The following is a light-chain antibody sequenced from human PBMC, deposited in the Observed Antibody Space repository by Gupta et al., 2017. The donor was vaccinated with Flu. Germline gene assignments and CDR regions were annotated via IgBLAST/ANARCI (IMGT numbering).Light chain of an antibody. V-gene: IGLV6-57*01. CDR1: SGSIATNY. CDR2: EDN. Sequence: NFMLSQPHSVSESPGKTVTISCTRSSGSIATNYVQWYRQRPGSSPTTVIFEDNPRPSGVPGPFSCFIEHSSNSASLTLSGLKTWGEACHFCQSYDSRTRDVVFGGGTKLTVL. CDR3: QSYDSRTRDVV. J-gene: IGLJ2*01.